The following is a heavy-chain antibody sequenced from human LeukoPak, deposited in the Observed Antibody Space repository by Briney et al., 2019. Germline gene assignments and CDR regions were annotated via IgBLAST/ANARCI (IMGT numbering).Heavy chain of an antibody. V-gene: IGHV1-69*13. CDR2: IIPIFGTA. D-gene: IGHD4-23*01. CDR1: GGTFSSYA. Sequence: ASVKVSCKASGGTFSSYAISWGRQAPGQGLEWMGGIIPIFGTANYAQKFQGRVTITADESTSTAYMELSSLRSEDTAVYYCARGNGGNSEYYYYGMDVWGQGTTVTVSS. J-gene: IGHJ6*02. CDR3: ARGNGGNSEYYYYGMDV.